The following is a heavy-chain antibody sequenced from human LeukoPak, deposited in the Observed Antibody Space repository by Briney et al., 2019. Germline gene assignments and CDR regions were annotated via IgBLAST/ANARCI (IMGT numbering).Heavy chain of an antibody. CDR1: GGSISSSTYF. J-gene: IGHJ4*02. V-gene: IGHV4-39*07. Sequence: SETLSLTCTVSGGSISSSTYFWGWIRQPPGKGLEWIGTIYYSGSTYYNPSLKSRVTISVDSSKNQFSLRLSSVTAADTAVYYCAKGYSSGWGVFDYWGQGTLVTVSS. CDR2: IYYSGST. CDR3: AKGYSSGWGVFDY. D-gene: IGHD6-19*01.